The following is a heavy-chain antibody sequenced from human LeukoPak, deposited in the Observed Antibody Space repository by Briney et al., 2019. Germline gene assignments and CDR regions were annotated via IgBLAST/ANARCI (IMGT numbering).Heavy chain of an antibody. J-gene: IGHJ6*02. Sequence: PSETLSLTCAVYGGSFSGYYWSWIRQPPGKGLEWIGEINHSGSTNYNPSLKRRVTISVDTSKNQFSLKLSSVTAADTAVYYCARGGYSYGNYYYYYYGMDVWGQGTTVTVSS. CDR2: INHSGST. CDR3: ARGGYSYGNYYYYYYGMDV. D-gene: IGHD5-18*01. CDR1: GGSFSGYY. V-gene: IGHV4-34*01.